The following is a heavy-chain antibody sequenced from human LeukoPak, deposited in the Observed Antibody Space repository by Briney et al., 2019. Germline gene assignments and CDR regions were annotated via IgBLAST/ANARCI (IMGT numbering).Heavy chain of an antibody. CDR2: INHSGST. J-gene: IGHJ6*02. Sequence: PSETLSLTCAVYGGSFSGYYWSWIRQPPGKGLEWIGEINHSGSTNYNPSLKSRVTISVDTSKNQFSLKLSSVTAADTAVYYCARDRGDIVVVPAAIHYYYYGMDVWGQGTTVTVSS. CDR1: GGSFSGYY. CDR3: ARDRGDIVVVPAAIHYYYYGMDV. D-gene: IGHD2-2*02. V-gene: IGHV4-34*01.